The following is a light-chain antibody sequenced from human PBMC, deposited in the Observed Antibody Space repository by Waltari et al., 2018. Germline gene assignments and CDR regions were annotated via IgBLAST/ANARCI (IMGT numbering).Light chain of an antibody. Sequence: QSALTQPASVSGPPGQSITISCTGTSNDGGGYKYVSWYQQHPGKAPKVLIYDVNNRPSGVSNRSSGSKSGNTASLTISGLQAEDEADYFCSSYTSSTSVIFGGGTKVTVL. CDR3: SSYTSSTSVI. CDR2: DVN. J-gene: IGLJ2*01. V-gene: IGLV2-14*03. CDR1: SNDGGGYKY.